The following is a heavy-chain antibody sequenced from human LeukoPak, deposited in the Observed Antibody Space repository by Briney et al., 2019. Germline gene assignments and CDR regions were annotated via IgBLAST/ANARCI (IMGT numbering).Heavy chain of an antibody. Sequence: GGSLRLSYAASGFTFSSYGMSWVRQAPGKGLEWVSAISASGTSTYYADSVKGRFTISRDNSKDTLYLQMNSLRAEDTAVYYCAKSSIFYDSSGYYVGEKYYFDYWGQGTLVTVSS. V-gene: IGHV3-23*01. CDR3: AKSSIFYDSSGYYVGEKYYFDY. D-gene: IGHD3-22*01. CDR1: GFTFSSYG. CDR2: ISASGTST. J-gene: IGHJ4*02.